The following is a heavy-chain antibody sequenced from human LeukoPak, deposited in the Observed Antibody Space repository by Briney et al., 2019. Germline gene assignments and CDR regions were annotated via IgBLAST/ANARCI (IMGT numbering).Heavy chain of an antibody. D-gene: IGHD4-17*01. CDR2: IWNDGSHQ. V-gene: IGHV3-33*08. CDR1: GFPFSPNY. CDR3: ARDAAEYGDSHFDW. Sequence: GGSLRLSCAASGFPFSPNYMSWVRQAPGKGLQWVAVIWNDGSHQYYADSEKGRFTISRDNSRNTMYLQMNRLRVEDTAVYYCARDAAEYGDSHFDWWGQGTLVTVSS. J-gene: IGHJ4*02.